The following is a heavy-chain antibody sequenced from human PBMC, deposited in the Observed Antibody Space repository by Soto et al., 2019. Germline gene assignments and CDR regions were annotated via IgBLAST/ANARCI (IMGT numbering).Heavy chain of an antibody. CDR1: GGTFSEDA. CDR2: TVPSTDSP. J-gene: IGHJ5*01. D-gene: IGHD3-10*01. Sequence: QVQLEQSGAEVKMPGSSVRVSCKASGGTFSEDAISWVRQAPGQGLEWLGGTVPSTDSPKYAQKFQGRVIISADTSTGTSYTELSSLRSDDTAIYFCSRGKTGFDVRLDSWGQGTPITVSS. CDR3: SRGKTGFDVRLDS. V-gene: IGHV1-69*06.